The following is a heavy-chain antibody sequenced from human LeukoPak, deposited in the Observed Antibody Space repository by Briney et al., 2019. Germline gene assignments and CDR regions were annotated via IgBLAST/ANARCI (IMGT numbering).Heavy chain of an antibody. CDR3: AKATLGYCSSTSCYIDY. D-gene: IGHD2-2*02. CDR2: ISWNCGSI. J-gene: IGHJ4*02. Sequence: GRSLRLSCAASGFTFDDYAMHWVRHAPGKGLEWVSGISWNCGSIGYADSVKGRFTISRDNAKNSLYLQMNSLRAEDTALYYCAKATLGYCSSTSCYIDYWGQGTLVTVSS. V-gene: IGHV3-9*01. CDR1: GFTFDDYA.